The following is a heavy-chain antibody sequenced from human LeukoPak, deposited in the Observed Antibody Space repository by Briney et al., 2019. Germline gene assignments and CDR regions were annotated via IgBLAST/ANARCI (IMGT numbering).Heavy chain of an antibody. V-gene: IGHV4-39*01. CDR3: ARSLLPRSRFDP. CDR1: GGSISSSSYY. J-gene: IGHJ5*02. D-gene: IGHD2-15*01. Sequence: PSETLSLTCTVSGGSISSSSYYWGWIRQPPGKGLEWIGSIYYSGTTYYNPSLKSRVTISVDTSKNQFSLKLSSATAADTAVYYCARSLLPRSRFDPWGQGTLVTVSS. CDR2: IYYSGTT.